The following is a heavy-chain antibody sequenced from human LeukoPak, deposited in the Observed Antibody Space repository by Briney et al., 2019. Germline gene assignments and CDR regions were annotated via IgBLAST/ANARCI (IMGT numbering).Heavy chain of an antibody. Sequence: SETLSLTCAVYGGSYSAYYWSWIRQPPGKGLEWIGEIQHGGRTSHNPSLKSRVTISVDTSKNQFSLTLTSVTAADTAVYYCARGRRGSGSYAEILDYWGQGTLVTASS. J-gene: IGHJ4*02. D-gene: IGHD3-10*01. V-gene: IGHV4-34*01. CDR1: GGSYSAYY. CDR2: IQHGGRT. CDR3: ARGRRGSGSYAEILDY.